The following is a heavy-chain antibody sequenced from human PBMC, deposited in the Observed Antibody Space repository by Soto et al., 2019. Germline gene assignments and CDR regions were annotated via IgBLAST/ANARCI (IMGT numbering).Heavy chain of an antibody. CDR2: IIPIFGTA. V-gene: IGHV1-69*01. D-gene: IGHD2-2*01. CDR1: GGTFSSYA. Sequence: QVQLVQSGAEVKKPGSSVKVSCKASGGTFSSYAISWVRQAPGQGLEWMGGIIPIFGTANYAQKFQGGVTIIADEATRTAYRELRSVRSEDTAVYCCAMGLSYCSSTSGHNWFAPWGQGTLFTVCS. J-gene: IGHJ5*02. CDR3: AMGLSYCSSTSGHNWFAP.